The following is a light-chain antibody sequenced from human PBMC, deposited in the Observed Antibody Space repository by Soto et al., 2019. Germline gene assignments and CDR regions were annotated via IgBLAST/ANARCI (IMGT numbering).Light chain of an antibody. CDR1: QSISSY. J-gene: IGKJ2*01. CDR2: SAS. Sequence: DIQMTQSPSSLSASVGDRVTITCRASQSISSYLNWYQQKPGKAPKLLIYSASSLQSGVPSRFSGSGSGTDFILTISGLQHEDFATYYCPQGYTTPYTFGQGTQLEI. CDR3: PQGYTTPYT. V-gene: IGKV1-39*01.